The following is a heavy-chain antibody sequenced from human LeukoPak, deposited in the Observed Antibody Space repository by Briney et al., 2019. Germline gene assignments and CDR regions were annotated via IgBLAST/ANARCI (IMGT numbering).Heavy chain of an antibody. Sequence: GGSLRLSCAASGFTFSTYAMSWVRQAPGKGLEWVSVIYSGGSTYYADSVKGRFTISRDNSKNTLYLQMNSLRAEGTAVYYCARDASPGTWCYFDYWGQGTLVTVSS. J-gene: IGHJ4*02. D-gene: IGHD1-1*01. CDR2: IYSGGST. CDR1: GFTFSTYA. V-gene: IGHV3-66*02. CDR3: ARDASPGTWCYFDY.